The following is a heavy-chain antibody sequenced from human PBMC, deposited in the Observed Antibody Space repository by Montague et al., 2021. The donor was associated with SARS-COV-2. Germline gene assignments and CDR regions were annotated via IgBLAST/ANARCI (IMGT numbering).Heavy chain of an antibody. CDR2: IFGSGAGT. J-gene: IGHJ2*01. V-gene: IGHV3-23*01. D-gene: IGHD6-19*01. Sequence: SLRLSCAASGFAFNNFAMTWVRQPPGKGLEWVSSIFGSGAGTYYADSVKGRFTISRDNSRNTVYLQMNSLRSEDTAKYYCAKQPGAGAVVYWYFDLWGRGTGVSVSS. CDR1: GFAFNNFA. CDR3: AKQPGAGAVVYWYFDL.